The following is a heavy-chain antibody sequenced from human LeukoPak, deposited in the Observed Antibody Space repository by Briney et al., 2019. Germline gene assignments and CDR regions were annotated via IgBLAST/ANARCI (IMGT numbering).Heavy chain of an antibody. D-gene: IGHD3-3*01. CDR3: ARLLRFLEWLDY. CDR2: ISSSSSYI. Sequence: GGSLRLSCAASGFTFSSYSMNWARQAPGKGLEWVSSISSSSSYIYYADSVKGRFTISRDNAKNSLYLQMNSLRAEDTAVYYCARLLRFLEWLDYWGQGTLVTVSS. CDR1: GFTFSSYS. V-gene: IGHV3-21*01. J-gene: IGHJ4*02.